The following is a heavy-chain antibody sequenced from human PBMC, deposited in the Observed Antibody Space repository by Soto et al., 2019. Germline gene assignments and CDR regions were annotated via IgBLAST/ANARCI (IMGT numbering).Heavy chain of an antibody. Sequence: QVQLVQSGAAVKKPGSSVKVSCKASGGTFSSYAISWVRQAPGQGLEWMGGIIPIFGTANYAQKFQGRVTITADESTSTAYMELSSLRSEDTAVYYCARVGRRYCSGGSCYGMDVWGQGTTVTVSS. CDR1: GGTFSSYA. CDR2: IIPIFGTA. V-gene: IGHV1-69*12. CDR3: ARVGRRYCSGGSCYGMDV. J-gene: IGHJ6*02. D-gene: IGHD2-15*01.